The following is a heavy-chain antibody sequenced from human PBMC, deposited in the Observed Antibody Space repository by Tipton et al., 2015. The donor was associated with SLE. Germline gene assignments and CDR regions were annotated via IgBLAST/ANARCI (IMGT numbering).Heavy chain of an antibody. CDR3: ARINVPTAMDFYYYYMDV. J-gene: IGHJ6*03. CDR2: IYTSGST. D-gene: IGHD2-2*01. V-gene: IGHV4-61*02. Sequence: TLSLTCTISGDSISNGGHFWSWIRQPAGRGLEWIGRIYTSGSTNYNPSLKSRVTISVDTSKNQFSLKLSSVTAADTAQYYCARINVPTAMDFYYYYMDVWGNGTTVTVSS. CDR1: GDSISNGGHF.